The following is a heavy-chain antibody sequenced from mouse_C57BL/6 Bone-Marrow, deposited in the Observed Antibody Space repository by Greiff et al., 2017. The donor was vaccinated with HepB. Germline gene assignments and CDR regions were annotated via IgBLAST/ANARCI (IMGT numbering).Heavy chain of an antibody. Sequence: EVQLQQSGAELVRPGASVKLSCTASGFNIKDDYMHWVKQRPEQGLEWIGWIDPENGDTEYASKFQGKATITADTSSNTAYLQLSSLTSEDTAVYYCTTDDLYAMDYWGQGTSVTVSS. D-gene: IGHD2-3*01. CDR3: TTDDLYAMDY. CDR1: GFNIKDDY. J-gene: IGHJ4*01. V-gene: IGHV14-4*01. CDR2: IDPENGDT.